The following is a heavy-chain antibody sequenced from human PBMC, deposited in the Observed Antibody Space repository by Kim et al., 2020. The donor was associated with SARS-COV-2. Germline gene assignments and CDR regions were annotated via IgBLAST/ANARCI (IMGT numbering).Heavy chain of an antibody. CDR1: GFTFSSYS. V-gene: IGHV3-48*02. J-gene: IGHJ6*02. CDR3: ARDSLSYGDLNYYYYGMDV. CDR2: ISSSSSTI. D-gene: IGHD4-17*01. Sequence: GGSLRLSCAASGFTFSSYSMNWVRQAPGKGLEWVSYISSSSSTIYYADSVKGRFTISRDNAKNSLYLQMNSLRDEDTAVYYCARDSLSYGDLNYYYYGMDVWGQGTTVTVSS.